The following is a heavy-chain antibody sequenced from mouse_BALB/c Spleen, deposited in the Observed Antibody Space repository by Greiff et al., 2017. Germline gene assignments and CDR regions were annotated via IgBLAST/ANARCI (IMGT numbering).Heavy chain of an antibody. CDR3: ARDRTTATAWFAY. J-gene: IGHJ3*01. CDR2: INSNGGST. CDR1: GFTFSSYG. V-gene: IGHV5-6-3*01. Sequence: EVQGVESGGGLVQPGGSLKLSCAASGFTFSSYGMSWVRQTPDKRLELVATINSNGGSTYYPDSVKGRFTISRDNAKNTLYLQMSSLKSEDTAMYYCARDRTTATAWFAYWGQGTLVTVSA. D-gene: IGHD1-2*01.